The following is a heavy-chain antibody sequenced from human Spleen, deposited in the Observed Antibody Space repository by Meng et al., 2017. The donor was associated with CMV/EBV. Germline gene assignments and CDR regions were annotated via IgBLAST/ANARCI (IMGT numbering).Heavy chain of an antibody. CDR3: ARPGITVAGTRWFDP. Sequence: GGSLRLSCAASGFTFNDYAMNWVRQAPGKGLEWVAAIYAGGYTSYADFVKGRFTISRDDSKKTLYLQMNSLRAEDTALYYCARPGITVAGTRWFDPWGQGTLVTVSS. CDR1: GFTFNDYA. V-gene: IGHV3-23*05. CDR2: IYAGGYT. J-gene: IGHJ5*02. D-gene: IGHD6-13*01.